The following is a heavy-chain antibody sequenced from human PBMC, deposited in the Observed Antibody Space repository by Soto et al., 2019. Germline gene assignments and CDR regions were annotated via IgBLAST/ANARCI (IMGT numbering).Heavy chain of an antibody. CDR1: GFTFSSYS. J-gene: IGHJ4*02. V-gene: IGHV3-48*01. CDR2: TSSSSSTI. D-gene: IGHD3-16*02. CDR3: ARDSNMIMFGGAIAYS. Sequence: EVQLVESGGGLVQPGGSLRLSCAASGFTFSSYSMNWVRQAPGKGLEWVSHTSSSSSTIYYADSVKGRFTISRDNAKKSLYLQMNSLRAEDTAVYYCARDSNMIMFGGAIAYSWGQGTLVTVSS.